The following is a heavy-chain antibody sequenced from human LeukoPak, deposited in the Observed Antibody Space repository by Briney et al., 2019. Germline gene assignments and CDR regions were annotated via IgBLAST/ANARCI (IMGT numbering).Heavy chain of an antibody. V-gene: IGHV4-39*01. Sequence: PSETLSLTCTVSGGSISSSSYYWGWIRQPPGKGLEWIGSIYYSGSTYYNPSLKSRVTISVDTSKNQFSLKLSSVTAADTAVYYCASFAYWGSYRSTFDYWGQGTLVTVSS. CDR3: ASFAYWGSYRSTFDY. CDR2: IYYSGST. D-gene: IGHD3-16*02. CDR1: GGSISSSSYY. J-gene: IGHJ4*02.